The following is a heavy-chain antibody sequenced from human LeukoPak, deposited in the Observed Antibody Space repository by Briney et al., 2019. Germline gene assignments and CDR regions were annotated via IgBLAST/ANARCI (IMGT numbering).Heavy chain of an antibody. CDR3: ARVVKYSSSWLNWFDP. V-gene: IGHV1-24*01. D-gene: IGHD6-13*01. J-gene: IGHJ5*02. CDR2: FDPEDGET. CDR1: GYTLTELS. Sequence: ASVKVSCKVSGYTLTELSMHWVRQAPGKGLEWMGGFDPEDGETIYAQKFQGRVTMTEDTSTDTAYMELSSVTAADTAVYYCARVVKYSSSWLNWFDPWGQGTLVTVSS.